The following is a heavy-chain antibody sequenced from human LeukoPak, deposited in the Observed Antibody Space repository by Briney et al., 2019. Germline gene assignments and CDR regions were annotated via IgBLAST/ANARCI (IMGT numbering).Heavy chain of an antibody. CDR1: GFTFSDYY. CDR2: ISSSGTTI. D-gene: IGHD6-13*01. J-gene: IGHJ4*02. V-gene: IGHV3-11*04. CDR3: AREGSFSSSWYYFDY. Sequence: GRSLRLSCAASGFTFSDYYMSWIRQAPGQGLEWVSYISSSGTTIYYADSVKGRFTISRDNAKNSLYLQMNSLRAEDTAVYYCAREGSFSSSWYYFDYWGQGTLVTVSP.